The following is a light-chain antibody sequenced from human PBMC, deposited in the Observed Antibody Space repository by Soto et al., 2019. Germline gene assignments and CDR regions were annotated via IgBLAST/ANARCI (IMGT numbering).Light chain of an antibody. CDR2: GAS. Sequence: IRINPYPTTLSVSPVERATLSCRASQSVSSNLAWYQQKPGQAPRLLIYGASTRATGIPARFSGSGSGTEFTLTISSLQSEDFAVYYCQQYNNWPLTFGQGTKVDIK. CDR1: QSVSSN. V-gene: IGKV3-15*01. CDR3: QQYNNWPLT. J-gene: IGKJ1*01.